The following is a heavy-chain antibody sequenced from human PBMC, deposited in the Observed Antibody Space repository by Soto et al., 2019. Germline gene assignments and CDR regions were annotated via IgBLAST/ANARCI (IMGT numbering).Heavy chain of an antibody. D-gene: IGHD3-16*01. CDR3: AREKITYTHDAFDI. Sequence: ASVKVSCKASGYTFTGYYMHWVRQAPGQELEWMGWINPNSGGTNYAQKFQGWVTMTRDTSISTAYMELSRLRSDDTAVYYCAREKITYTHDAFDIWDQGTMVTVSS. J-gene: IGHJ3*02. CDR1: GYTFTGYY. CDR2: INPNSGGT. V-gene: IGHV1-2*04.